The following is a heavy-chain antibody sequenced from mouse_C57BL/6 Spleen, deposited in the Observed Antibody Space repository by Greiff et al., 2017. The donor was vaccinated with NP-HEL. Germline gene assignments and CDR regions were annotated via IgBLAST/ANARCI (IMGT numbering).Heavy chain of an antibody. Sequence: VQLQQPGAELVKPGASVKLSCKASGYTFTSYWMHWVKQRPGQGLEWIGMIHPNSGSTNYNEKFKSKATLTVDKSSSTAYMQLSSLTSEDSAVYYCARETYGSSYGGYFDVWGTGTTVTVSS. CDR3: ARETYGSSYGGYFDV. D-gene: IGHD1-1*01. CDR1: GYTFTSYW. J-gene: IGHJ1*03. V-gene: IGHV1-64*01. CDR2: IHPNSGST.